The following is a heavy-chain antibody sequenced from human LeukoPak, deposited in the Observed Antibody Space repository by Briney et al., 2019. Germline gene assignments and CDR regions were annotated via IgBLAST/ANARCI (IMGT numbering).Heavy chain of an antibody. CDR1: GFTFSDHY. J-gene: IGHJ4*02. Sequence: GGSLRLSCAASGFTFSDHYMTWIRQAPGQGLEWISYVSGSEDNKYYADSVKGRFAISRDNAEKPLFLQMSNLRAEDTAVYYCARAGLSGHYIGYWGQGTLVTVSS. D-gene: IGHD1-26*01. CDR2: VSGSEDNK. V-gene: IGHV3-11*01. CDR3: ARAGLSGHYIGY.